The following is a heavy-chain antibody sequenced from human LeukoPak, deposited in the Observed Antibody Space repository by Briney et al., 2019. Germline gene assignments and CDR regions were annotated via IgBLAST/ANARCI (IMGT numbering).Heavy chain of an antibody. CDR2: IEQDGSEK. Sequence: PGGSLRPSCAASGFTFSSYWMSSVRQAPGKGLEWVAHIEQDGSEKYYVDSVKGRFTISRDNAKNSLYLQMNSLRAEDTAVYYCAREYYYDSSAAEAFDIWGQGTMVTVSS. CDR3: AREYYYDSSAAEAFDI. D-gene: IGHD3-22*01. J-gene: IGHJ3*02. CDR1: GFTFSSYW. V-gene: IGHV3-7*01.